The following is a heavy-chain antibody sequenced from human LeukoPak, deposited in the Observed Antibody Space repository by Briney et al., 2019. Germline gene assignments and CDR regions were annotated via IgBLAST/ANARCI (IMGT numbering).Heavy chain of an antibody. Sequence: GGSLRLSCAASGFTFSSYGMHWVRQAPGKGLEWVAVIWYDGRNKYYADSVKGRFTISRDNSNNTLYLQMNSLRAEDTAVYHCARDRVRGVIFYYGMDVWGQGTTVTVSS. D-gene: IGHD3-10*01. CDR3: ARDRVRGVIFYYGMDV. CDR1: GFTFSSYG. CDR2: IWYDGRNK. J-gene: IGHJ6*02. V-gene: IGHV3-33*01.